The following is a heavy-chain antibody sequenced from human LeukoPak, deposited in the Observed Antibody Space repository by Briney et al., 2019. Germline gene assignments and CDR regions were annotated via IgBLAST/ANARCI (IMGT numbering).Heavy chain of an antibody. Sequence: SGTLSLTCAVSGGSISSSNWWSWVRQPPGKGLEWIGEIYHSGSTNYNPSLKSRVTISVDKSKNQFSLKLSSVTAADTAVYYCARNPGYSYAWFDPWGQGTLVTVSS. D-gene: IGHD5-18*01. CDR2: IYHSGST. CDR1: GGSISSSNW. V-gene: IGHV4-4*02. CDR3: ARNPGYSYAWFDP. J-gene: IGHJ5*02.